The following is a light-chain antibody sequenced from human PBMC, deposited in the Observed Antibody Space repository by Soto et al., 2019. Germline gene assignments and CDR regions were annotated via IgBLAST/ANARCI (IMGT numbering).Light chain of an antibody. J-gene: IGKJ1*01. Sequence: EIVLTQSPGTLSLSPGERATLSCRASQSVSSSDLAWYQQKPGQAPRLLIYDASNRATGIPARFSGTGSGTDFTLTISSLEPEDFAVYYCQQYGSSGTFGQGTKGDIK. CDR1: QSVSSSD. CDR2: DAS. V-gene: IGKV3-20*01. CDR3: QQYGSSGT.